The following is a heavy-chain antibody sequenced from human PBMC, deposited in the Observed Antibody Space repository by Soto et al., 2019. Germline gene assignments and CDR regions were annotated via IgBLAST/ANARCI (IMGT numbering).Heavy chain of an antibody. D-gene: IGHD6-19*01. V-gene: IGHV1-69*12. CDR1: GGTFSNYA. J-gene: IGHJ6*02. CDR3: ARVEAVAGLYNYHGLDV. CDR2: IVPIFGTT. Sequence: QVQLMQSGPEVKKPGSSVKVSCKVSGGTFSNYAIDWVRLAPGHGLEWMGGIVPIFGTTYYTQKFEGRATIIADDSTTTAYLEMRSLRSEDTAIYYCARVEAVAGLYNYHGLDVWGQGTAVTVSS.